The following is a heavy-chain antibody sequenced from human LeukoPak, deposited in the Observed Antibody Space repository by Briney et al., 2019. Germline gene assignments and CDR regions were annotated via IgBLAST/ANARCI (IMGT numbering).Heavy chain of an antibody. V-gene: IGHV4-39*01. D-gene: IGHD6-25*01. CDR2: IYYSGST. Sequence: PSETLSLTCTVSGGSISSSSYYWGWIRQPPGKGLEWIGSIYYSGSTYYNPSLKSRVTISVGTSKNQFSLKLSSVSAADTAVYYCARLLAGYNWFDPWGQGTLVTVSS. J-gene: IGHJ5*02. CDR3: ARLLAGYNWFDP. CDR1: GGSISSSSYY.